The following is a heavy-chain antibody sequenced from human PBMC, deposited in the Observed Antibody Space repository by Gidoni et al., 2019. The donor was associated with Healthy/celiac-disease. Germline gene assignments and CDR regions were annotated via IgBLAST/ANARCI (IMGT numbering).Heavy chain of an antibody. CDR2: ISHSGST. J-gene: IGHJ3*02. CDR3: ARGQRATVGPGAFDI. CDR1: GGSFRAYY. Sequence: QVQLQQWGAGLLKPSETLSLTCAVYGGSFRAYYWSWIRQPPGKGLEWIGEISHSGSTNPNPSLKSRVTISVDTSKNQFSLKLSSVIAADTAVYYCARGQRATVGPGAFDIWGQGTMVTVSS. D-gene: IGHD4-17*01. V-gene: IGHV4-34*01.